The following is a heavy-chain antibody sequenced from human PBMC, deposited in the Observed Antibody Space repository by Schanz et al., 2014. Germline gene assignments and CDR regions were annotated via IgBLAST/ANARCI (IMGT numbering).Heavy chain of an antibody. CDR2: TNGDGTNA. CDR1: GFTLSSYW. V-gene: IGHV3-74*01. CDR3: ARDSRPNYDFLTAYYSIDY. J-gene: IGHJ4*02. D-gene: IGHD3-9*01. Sequence: DVQLLESGGGLVQPGGSLRLSCAASGFTLSSYWMHWVRQVPGKGLEWVSCTNGDGTNAKYADSVKGRFTISRDNAKKTLYLQMNSLRAEDTAVYYCARDSRPNYDFLTAYYSIDYWGQGTLVTVSS.